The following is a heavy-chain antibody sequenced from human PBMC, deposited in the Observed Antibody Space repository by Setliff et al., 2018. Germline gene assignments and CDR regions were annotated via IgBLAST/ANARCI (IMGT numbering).Heavy chain of an antibody. J-gene: IGHJ4*02. CDR2: MYYSGST. V-gene: IGHV4-39*01. CDR1: GGSISSGSYY. CDR3: ARHLLVQGTYHFDY. Sequence: SETLSLTCSVSGGSISSGSYYWGWIRQSPGKGLEWIGSMYYSGSTYYNPPLKGRVTLSVDTTKNQFSLKLTSMTAADTAVYFCARHLLVQGTYHFDYWGQGSPVTVSS. D-gene: IGHD3-10*01.